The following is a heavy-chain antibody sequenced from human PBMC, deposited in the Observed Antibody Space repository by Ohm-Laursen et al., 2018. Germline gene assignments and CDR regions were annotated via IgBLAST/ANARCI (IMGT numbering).Heavy chain of an antibody. CDR1: GFTVSSNY. J-gene: IGHJ4*02. CDR3: AKDIKGGYSYGFVDY. D-gene: IGHD5-18*01. CDR2: IYSGGST. V-gene: IGHV3-53*01. Sequence: GSLRLSCSASGFTVSSNYMSWVRQAPGKGLEWVSVIYSGGSTYYADSVKGRFTISRDNSKNTLYLQMNSLRAEDTAVYYCAKDIKGGYSYGFVDYWGQGTLVTVSS.